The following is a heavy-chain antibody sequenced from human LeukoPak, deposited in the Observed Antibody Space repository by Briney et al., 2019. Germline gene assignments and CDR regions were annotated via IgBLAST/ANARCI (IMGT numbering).Heavy chain of an antibody. Sequence: GGSLRLSCAASGLSSSDYTMNWVRQSPGKGLEWVSGISVSDDSTYYADSVKGRFTISRDNSKNTLYLQMNSLRPEDTAVYYCAKGVVAATNAAYYGMDVWGQGTTVTVSS. CDR2: ISVSDDST. CDR1: GLSSSDYT. J-gene: IGHJ6*02. D-gene: IGHD2-15*01. CDR3: AKGVVAATNAAYYGMDV. V-gene: IGHV3-23*01.